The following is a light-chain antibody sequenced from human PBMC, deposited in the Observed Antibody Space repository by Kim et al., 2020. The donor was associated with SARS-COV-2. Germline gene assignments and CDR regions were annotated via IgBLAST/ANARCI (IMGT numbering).Light chain of an antibody. J-gene: IGLJ1*01. CDR1: NSDISDSKF. Sequence: QSALTQPASVSGSPGQSITISCTGPNSDISDSKFVSWYQHHPGEAPKLLIFDVTQRSSGVSDRFSASKSGNTASLDISELQPEDEADYYCSSYTRNNFYDLRSGTKVTDL. V-gene: IGLV2-14*03. CDR3: SSYTRNNFYD. CDR2: DVT.